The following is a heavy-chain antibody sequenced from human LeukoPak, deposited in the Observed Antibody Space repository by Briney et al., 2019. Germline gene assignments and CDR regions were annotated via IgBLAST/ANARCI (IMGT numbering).Heavy chain of an antibody. D-gene: IGHD3-10*01. J-gene: IGHJ3*02. CDR3: AREIDGSGSYSAFDI. Sequence: GGSLRLSCAATRFTFSNYGMHWVRQDPGKGLEWVAFIRYDGNNKYYADSVKGRFTISRDNAKNSLYLQMNSLRAEDTAVYYCAREIDGSGSYSAFDIWGQGTMVTVPS. V-gene: IGHV3-30*02. CDR2: IRYDGNNK. CDR1: RFTFSNYG.